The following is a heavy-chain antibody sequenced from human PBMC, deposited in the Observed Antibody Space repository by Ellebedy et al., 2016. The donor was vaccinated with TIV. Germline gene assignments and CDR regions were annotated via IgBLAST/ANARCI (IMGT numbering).Heavy chain of an antibody. CDR1: GFTFSDYY. V-gene: IGHV3-11*06. J-gene: IGHJ2*01. Sequence: GESLKISXAASGFTFSDYYMSWIRQAPGKGLEWVSYISSSSSYTNYADSVKGRFTISRDNAKNSLYLQMNSLRDEDTAVYYCARRPTVTTKRDWYFDLWGRGTLVTVSS. D-gene: IGHD4-17*01. CDR3: ARRPTVTTKRDWYFDL. CDR2: ISSSSSYT.